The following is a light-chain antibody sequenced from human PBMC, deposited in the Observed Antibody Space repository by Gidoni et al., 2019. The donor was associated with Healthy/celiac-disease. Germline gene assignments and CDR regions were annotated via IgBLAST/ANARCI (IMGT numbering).Light chain of an antibody. J-gene: IGKJ2*01. V-gene: IGKV3-11*01. Sequence: EIVMTQSPATLSLSPGERATLSRRASQSVSSYLVWYQQTPGQAPRLLIYDASNRATGIPARLSRSGSGTDFTLTIGSLEPEDFAVYYCQQRSNWPPYTFGQGTKLEIK. CDR1: QSVSSY. CDR2: DAS. CDR3: QQRSNWPPYT.